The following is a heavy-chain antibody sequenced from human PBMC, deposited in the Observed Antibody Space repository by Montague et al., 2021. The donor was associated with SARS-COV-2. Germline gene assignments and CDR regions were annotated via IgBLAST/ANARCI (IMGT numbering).Heavy chain of an antibody. CDR3: AREDRWNWFDP. Sequence: SETLSLTCSVSGGSISSDYWSWIRQSPGKGPEWIGYIYYRGTTNYNPSLKSRVTFSVDTSKNQLSLKLISVTAADTAVYFCAREDRWNWFDPWGQGVLVTVSS. J-gene: IGHJ5*02. D-gene: IGHD5-24*01. CDR1: GGSISSDY. CDR2: IYYRGTT. V-gene: IGHV4-59*01.